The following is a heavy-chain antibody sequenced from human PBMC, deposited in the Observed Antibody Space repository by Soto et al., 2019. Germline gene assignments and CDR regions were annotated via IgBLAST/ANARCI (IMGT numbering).Heavy chain of an antibody. D-gene: IGHD5-12*01. V-gene: IGHV4-39*01. J-gene: IGHJ5*02. Sequence: SETLSLTCTVSGGSISSSSYYWGWIRQPPGKGLEWIGSIYYSGSTYYNPSLKSRVTISVDTSKNQFSLKLSSVTAADTAVFYCARRLATTEEYNWFDPWCQGTLVSVST. CDR3: ARRLATTEEYNWFDP. CDR1: GGSISSSSYY. CDR2: IYYSGST.